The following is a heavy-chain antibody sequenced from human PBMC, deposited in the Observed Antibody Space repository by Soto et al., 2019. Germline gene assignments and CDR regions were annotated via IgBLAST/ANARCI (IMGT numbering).Heavy chain of an antibody. Sequence: PSETLSFTCTVSGGSVSSGSYYWSWIRQPPGKGLEWIGYIYYSGSTNYNPSLKSRVTISVDTSKNQFSLKLSSVTAADTAVYYCARDSQVATTHYYYYGMDVWGQGTTVTVSS. CDR2: IYYSGST. CDR1: GGSVSSGSYY. CDR3: ARDSQVATTHYYYYGMDV. D-gene: IGHD5-12*01. V-gene: IGHV4-61*01. J-gene: IGHJ6*02.